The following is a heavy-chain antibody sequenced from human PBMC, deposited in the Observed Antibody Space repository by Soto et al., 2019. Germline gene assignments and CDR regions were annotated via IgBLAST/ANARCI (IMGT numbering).Heavy chain of an antibody. V-gene: IGHV3-33*01. CDR3: AREPLAYCGGDCSPGY. CDR1: GFTFSSYG. J-gene: IGHJ4*02. D-gene: IGHD2-21*02. CDR2: IWYDGSNK. Sequence: QVRLVESGGGVVQPGRSLRLSCAASGFTFSSYGMHWVRQAPGKGLEWVAVIWYDGSNKYYADSVKGRFTISRDNSKNTLYLQMNSLRAEDTAVYYCAREPLAYCGGDCSPGYWGQGTLVTVSS.